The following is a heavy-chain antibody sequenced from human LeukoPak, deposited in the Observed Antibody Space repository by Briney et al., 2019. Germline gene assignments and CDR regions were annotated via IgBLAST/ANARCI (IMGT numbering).Heavy chain of an antibody. CDR3: ARGSGYSYGSEDY. D-gene: IGHD5-18*01. CDR1: GGTFSSYA. V-gene: IGHV1-69*05. Sequence: SVKVSCKASGGTFSSYAISWVRQAPGQGLEWMGRIIPIFGTANYTQKFQGRVTITTDESTSTAYMELSSLRSEDTAVYYCARGSGYSYGSEDYWGQGTLVTVSS. CDR2: IIPIFGTA. J-gene: IGHJ4*02.